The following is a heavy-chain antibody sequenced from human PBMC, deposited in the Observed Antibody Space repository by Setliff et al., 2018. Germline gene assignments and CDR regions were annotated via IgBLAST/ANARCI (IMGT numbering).Heavy chain of an antibody. CDR1: EFSLHTSGVG. CDR3: VHRVPLVNVTGTDIFNI. D-gene: IGHD1-20*01. CDR2: TYWNGEV. Sequence: SGPTLVNPTQTLTLTCTFSEFSLHTSGVGVGWIRQPPGKALEFLALTYWNGEVRYRPSLKSRLAITKDTSRQQVVLTMTNMDPVDTATYYCVHRVPLVNVTGTDIFNIWGQGTMVTVSS. V-gene: IGHV2-5*01. J-gene: IGHJ3*02.